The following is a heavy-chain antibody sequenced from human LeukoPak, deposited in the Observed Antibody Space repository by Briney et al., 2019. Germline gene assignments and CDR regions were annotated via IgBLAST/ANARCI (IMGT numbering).Heavy chain of an antibody. CDR1: GYTFTSYD. CDR2: MNPNSGNT. J-gene: IGHJ4*02. V-gene: IGHV1-8*01. CDR3: ARASQLRLGIVVVITSGRRYYFDY. Sequence: SVKVSCKASGYTFTSYDINWLRQATGQGLEWMGWMNPNSGNTGYAQKFQGRVTMTRNNSISTAYMELSSLRSEDTAVYYCARASQLRLGIVVVITSGRRYYFDYWGQGTLVTVSS. D-gene: IGHD3-22*01.